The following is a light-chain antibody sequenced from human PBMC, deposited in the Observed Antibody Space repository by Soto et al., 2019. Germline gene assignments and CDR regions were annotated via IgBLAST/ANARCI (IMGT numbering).Light chain of an antibody. CDR3: QQYNDRPPLT. V-gene: IGKV3-15*01. CDR2: DTS. CDR1: QSVNNN. Sequence: EVVMTQSPALLSVSPGERVTLSCRASQSVNNNLAWYQQQPGQAPRLLIYDTSSRANGVPAGFSGSGSGTEFTLTLSSLMAEDFSVYYGQQYNDRPPLTFGGGTKVEI. J-gene: IGKJ4*01.